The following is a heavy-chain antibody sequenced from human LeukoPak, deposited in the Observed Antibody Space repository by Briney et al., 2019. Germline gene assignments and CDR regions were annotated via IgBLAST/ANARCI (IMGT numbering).Heavy chain of an antibody. CDR1: GFTVSSNY. J-gene: IGHJ4*02. Sequence: GGSLRLSCAASGFTVSSNYMSWVRQAPGKGLEWVSVIYSGGSTYYADSVKGRFTISRDNSKNPLYLQMNSLRAEDTAVYYCARVRPRVGAEYYFDYWGQGTLVTVSS. D-gene: IGHD1-26*01. CDR2: IYSGGST. CDR3: ARVRPRVGAEYYFDY. V-gene: IGHV3-53*01.